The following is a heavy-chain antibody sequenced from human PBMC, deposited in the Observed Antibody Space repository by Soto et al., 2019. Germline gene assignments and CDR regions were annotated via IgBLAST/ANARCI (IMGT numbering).Heavy chain of an antibody. V-gene: IGHV1-18*01. J-gene: IGHJ4*02. D-gene: IGHD3-22*01. CDR1: GYTFTTYP. Sequence: QVQLVQSGAEVKKPGASVKVSCKASGYTFTTYPISWVRQAPGQGLEWMGWISTYNGNTDYAQELQGRVTMTTDTSTSTAYMELRSLRSDDTAVYYCARHLAGGFYFGDDYWGQGTLVTVSS. CDR3: ARHLAGGFYFGDDY. CDR2: ISTYNGNT.